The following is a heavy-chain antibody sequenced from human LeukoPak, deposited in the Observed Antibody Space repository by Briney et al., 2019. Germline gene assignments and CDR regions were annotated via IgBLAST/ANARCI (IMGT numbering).Heavy chain of an antibody. CDR2: IWYDGTNK. CDR3: ARDLSAATADGYFDL. Sequence: GGSLRLTCAPSGFIFSTYGMHWVRQAPGKGLEWVAVIWYDGTNKYYADSAKGRFTISRDNSKNTLYLQMNTLRAEDTAVYYCARDLSAATADGYFDLWGRGTLVTVSS. D-gene: IGHD2-21*02. CDR1: GFIFSTYG. V-gene: IGHV3-33*01. J-gene: IGHJ2*01.